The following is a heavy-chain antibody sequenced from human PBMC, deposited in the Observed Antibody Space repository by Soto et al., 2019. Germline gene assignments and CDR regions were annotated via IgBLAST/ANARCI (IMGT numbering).Heavy chain of an antibody. CDR2: INSSSSDS. CDR3: ATEMATIKGFFDK. J-gene: IGHJ1*01. Sequence: QAHLVQSGAEVKKPGASVKVSCKASGYTFTGYTFHWVRQAPGQGLEWMAWINSSSSDSSFAPKIQGRVTVTMDAPSSTAYMELTRLRSADTAVYYCATEMATIKGFFDKWGQGTPVAVSS. D-gene: IGHD2-8*01. V-gene: IGHV1-2*02. CDR1: GYTFTGYT.